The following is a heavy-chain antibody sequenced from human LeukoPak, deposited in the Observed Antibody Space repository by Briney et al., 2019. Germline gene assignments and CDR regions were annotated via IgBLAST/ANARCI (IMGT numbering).Heavy chain of an antibody. CDR2: IYHSGST. Sequence: PSETLSLTCAVSGGSISSGGYSWSWIRQPPGKGLEWIGYIYHSGSTYYNPSLKSRVTISVDRSKNQFSLKLSSVTAADTAVYYCARVLPYGSGSYNWFDPWGQGTLVTVSS. D-gene: IGHD3-10*01. CDR3: ARVLPYGSGSYNWFDP. V-gene: IGHV4-30-2*01. CDR1: GGSISSGGYS. J-gene: IGHJ5*02.